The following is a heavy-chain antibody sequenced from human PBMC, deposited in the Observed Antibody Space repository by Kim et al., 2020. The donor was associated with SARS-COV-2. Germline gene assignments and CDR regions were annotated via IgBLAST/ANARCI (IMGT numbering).Heavy chain of an antibody. Sequence: TRYSPSFQGQVTISADTSISTAYLQWSSLKASDTAMYYCARLDTWGYFDYWGQGTLVTVSS. D-gene: IGHD7-27*01. CDR3: ARLDTWGYFDY. J-gene: IGHJ4*02. V-gene: IGHV5-51*01. CDR2: T.